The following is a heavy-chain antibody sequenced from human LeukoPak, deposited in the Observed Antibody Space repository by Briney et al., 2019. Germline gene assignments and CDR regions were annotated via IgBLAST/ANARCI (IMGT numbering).Heavy chain of an antibody. J-gene: IGHJ3*02. V-gene: IGHV3-30-3*01. Sequence: GRSLRLSCAVSGFTFSSYDMHWVRQAPGKGLEWVAAISYDGSNKDYADSVKGRFTISRDNSKNTLYLQMNSLRAEDTAVYYCAKAFIIVGATGPAFDIWGQGTMVTVSS. D-gene: IGHD1-26*01. CDR1: GFTFSSYD. CDR3: AKAFIIVGATGPAFDI. CDR2: ISYDGSNK.